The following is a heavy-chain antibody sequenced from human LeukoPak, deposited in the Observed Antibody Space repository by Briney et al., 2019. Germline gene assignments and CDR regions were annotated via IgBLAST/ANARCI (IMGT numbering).Heavy chain of an antibody. CDR3: ARGRGGNPGFYYYYYMDV. J-gene: IGHJ6*03. CDR2: IYTSGST. CDR1: GGSISSGSYY. V-gene: IGHV4-61*02. D-gene: IGHD4-23*01. Sequence: PSETLSLTCTVSGGSISSGSYYWSWLRQPAGKGLEWIGRIYTSGSTNYNPSLKSRVTISVDTSKNQFSLKLSSVTAADTAVYYCARGRGGNPGFYYYYYMDVWGKGTTVTVSS.